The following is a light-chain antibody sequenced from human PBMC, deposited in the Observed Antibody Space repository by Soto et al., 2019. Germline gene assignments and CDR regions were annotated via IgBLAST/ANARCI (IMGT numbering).Light chain of an antibody. CDR1: SSNIGTSY. V-gene: IGLV1-47*01. CDR2: RNN. Sequence: QSVLTQPPSASGTPGQRATISCSGSSSNIGTSYVYWYQQLPGTAPKLLIYRNNQRPSGVPDRFSGSKSGTSASLAISGLRSEDEADYYCAAWDDRLRGLYVFGIGTKVTVL. J-gene: IGLJ1*01. CDR3: AAWDDRLRGLYV.